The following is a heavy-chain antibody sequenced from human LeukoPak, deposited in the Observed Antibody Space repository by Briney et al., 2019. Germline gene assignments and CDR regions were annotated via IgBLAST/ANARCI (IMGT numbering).Heavy chain of an antibody. Sequence: GGSLRLSCAASGFTFSSYAMHWVRQAPGKGLEWVAVISYDGSNKYYADSVKGRFTISRDNSKNTLYLQMNSLRAEDTAVYYCASLEWLVEGDYWGQGTLVTVSS. CDR1: GFTFSSYA. CDR2: ISYDGSNK. J-gene: IGHJ4*02. CDR3: ASLEWLVEGDY. V-gene: IGHV3-30-3*01. D-gene: IGHD6-19*01.